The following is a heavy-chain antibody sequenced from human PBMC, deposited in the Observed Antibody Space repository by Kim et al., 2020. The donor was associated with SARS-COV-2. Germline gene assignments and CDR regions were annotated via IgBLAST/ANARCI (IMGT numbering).Heavy chain of an antibody. CDR1: GFTFSSYG. CDR2: ISYDGSNK. D-gene: IGHD6-13*01. CDR3: AKDRYHPYSSSWYYRETEYFQH. Sequence: GGSLRLSCAASGFTFSSYGMHWVRQAPGKGLEWVAVISYDGSNKYYADSVKGRFTISRDNSKNTLYLQMNSLRAEDTAVYYCAKDRYHPYSSSWYYRETEYFQHWGQGTLVTVSS. V-gene: IGHV3-30*18. J-gene: IGHJ1*01.